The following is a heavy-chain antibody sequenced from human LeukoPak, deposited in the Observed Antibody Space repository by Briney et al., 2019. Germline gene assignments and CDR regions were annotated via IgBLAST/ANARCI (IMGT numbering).Heavy chain of an antibody. D-gene: IGHD3-3*01. CDR2: ISGSGGST. CDR3: AKAGDFWSGYYRPPFDY. CDR1: GFTFSSYA. Sequence: GASLRLSCAASGFTFSSYAMSWVRQAPGKGLEWVSAISGSGGSTYYADSVKGRFTISRDNPKNTLYLQMNSLRAEDTAVYYCAKAGDFWSGYYRPPFDYWGQGTLVTVSS. J-gene: IGHJ4*02. V-gene: IGHV3-23*01.